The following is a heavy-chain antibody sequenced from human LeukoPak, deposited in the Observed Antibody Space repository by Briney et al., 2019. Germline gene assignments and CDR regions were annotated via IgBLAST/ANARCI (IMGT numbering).Heavy chain of an antibody. J-gene: IGHJ4*02. CDR3: ARGPWRGVVITTFDY. D-gene: IGHD3-3*01. V-gene: IGHV1-18*01. CDR1: GYTFTSYG. Sequence: ASVKVSCKASGYTFTSYGISWVRQAPGQGLEWMGWISAYNGNTNYAQKLQGRVTMTTDTSTSTAYMELRSLRSDDTAVYYCARGPWRGVVITTFDYWGQGTLVTVSS. CDR2: ISAYNGNT.